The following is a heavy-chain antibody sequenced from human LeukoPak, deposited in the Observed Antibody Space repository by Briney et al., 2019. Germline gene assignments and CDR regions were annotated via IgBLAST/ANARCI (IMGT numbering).Heavy chain of an antibody. CDR2: LSDSGDDT. D-gene: IGHD6-19*01. Sequence: GGSLRLSCTGSVFTFSNYVMSWVRQAPGKRLEWVSGLSDSGDDTDYADSVKGRFTISRDNSKNTPFLQMNILRVEDTAVYYCVKVAGGGGWYWSPRGQGTLVTVSS. J-gene: IGHJ5*02. V-gene: IGHV3-23*01. CDR3: VKVAGGGGWYWSP. CDR1: VFTFSNYV.